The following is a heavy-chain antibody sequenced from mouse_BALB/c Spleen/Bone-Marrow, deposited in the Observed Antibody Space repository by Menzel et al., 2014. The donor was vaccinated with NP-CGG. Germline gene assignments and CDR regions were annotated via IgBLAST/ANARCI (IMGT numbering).Heavy chain of an antibody. CDR2: IFPGTGTT. J-gene: IGHJ2*02. D-gene: IGHD3-1*01. V-gene: IGHV1S132*01. CDR3: AYRGSWGYVPDY. Sequence: QVQLKQSGAELVKPGASVKLSCKTSGYTFTSYWIQWVKQRPGQGLGWIGEIFPGTGTTYYNEKFKGKATLTIDTSSSTAYLLLSLMTAETSSYNFSAYRGSWGYVPDYWGQGTSLTVSS. CDR1: GYTFTSYW.